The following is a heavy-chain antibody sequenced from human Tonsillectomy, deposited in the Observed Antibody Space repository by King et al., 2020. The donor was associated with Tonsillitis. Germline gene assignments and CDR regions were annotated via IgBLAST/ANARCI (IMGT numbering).Heavy chain of an antibody. Sequence: VQLVESGGGLAQPGGSLRLSCAASGFTFSNYSMNGVRQAPGKGLERIAYVSRSSSIIYYADSVKGRFTISRDNAKNSLYLQMNSLSAEDTAVYYCARDLPGPFDPWGQGTLVTVSS. CDR3: ARDLPGPFDP. CDR1: GFTFSNYS. V-gene: IGHV3-48*01. J-gene: IGHJ5*02. CDR2: VSRSSSII.